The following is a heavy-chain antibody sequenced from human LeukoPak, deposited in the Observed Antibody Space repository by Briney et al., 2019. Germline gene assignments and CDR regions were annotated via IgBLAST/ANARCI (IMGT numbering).Heavy chain of an antibody. CDR3: AKDRLRGDYHYYYYYMDV. CDR1: VFTFSSYG. J-gene: IGHJ6*03. Sequence: GGSLRLSCAASVFTFSSYGMHWVRQAPGKGLEWVAFIRYDGSNKYYADSVKGAFTISRDNSKNTLYLQMTSLRAEDTAVYYCAKDRLRGDYHYYYYYMDVWGQGTTVTVSS. V-gene: IGHV3-30*02. D-gene: IGHD4-17*01. CDR2: IRYDGSNK.